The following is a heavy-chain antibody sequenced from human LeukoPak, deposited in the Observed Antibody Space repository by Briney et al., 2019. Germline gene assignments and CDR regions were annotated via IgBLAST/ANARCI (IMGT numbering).Heavy chain of an antibody. Sequence: PGGSLRLSCAASGFTVSNKYMTWVRQAPGKGLEWVSLIYSDGRTYYADSVKGRCTISRDNSKNTLYLQMNSLRVEDTAVYYCARVEAVYYYGSASPYSPYWGQGTLVTVSS. D-gene: IGHD3-10*01. CDR2: IYSDGRT. CDR1: GFTVSNKY. J-gene: IGHJ4*02. CDR3: ARVEAVYYYGSASPYSPY. V-gene: IGHV3-53*01.